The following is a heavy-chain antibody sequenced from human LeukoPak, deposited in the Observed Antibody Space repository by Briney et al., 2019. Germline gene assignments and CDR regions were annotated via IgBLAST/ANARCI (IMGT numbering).Heavy chain of an antibody. V-gene: IGHV1-3*03. CDR1: GYSFTSYA. CDR3: AREFRAIGSGISNYYYYMDV. J-gene: IGHJ6*03. Sequence: ASVKVSCKASGYSFTSYAMNWVRQAPGQRLEWMGWIYGDSGDAKYSQEFQGRVTITRDTSASTAYMELSSLRSEDMAVYYCAREFRAIGSGISNYYYYMDVWGKGTTVTVSS. CDR2: IYGDSGDA. D-gene: IGHD3-10*01.